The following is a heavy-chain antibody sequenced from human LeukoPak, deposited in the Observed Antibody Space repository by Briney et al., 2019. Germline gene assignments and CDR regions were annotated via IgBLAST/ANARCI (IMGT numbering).Heavy chain of an antibody. CDR2: VSGSGSST. D-gene: IGHD1-26*01. J-gene: IGHJ4*02. V-gene: IGHV3-23*01. CDR3: AKDVRPVGAPQYFDY. Sequence: PGGSLRLSCAASGFTFSSYAMNWVRQAPGKGLDWVSAVSGSGSSTYYADSVKGRFTISRDNSKNTLYLQMNSLRAEDTAVYYCAKDVRPVGAPQYFDYWGQGTLVTVSP. CDR1: GFTFSSYA.